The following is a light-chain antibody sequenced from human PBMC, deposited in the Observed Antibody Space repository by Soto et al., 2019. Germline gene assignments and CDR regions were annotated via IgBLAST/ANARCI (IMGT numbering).Light chain of an antibody. CDR1: RSDVGSYNL. CDR2: EGN. J-gene: IGLJ3*02. CDR3: CSYSTSSIWV. Sequence: QSALTQPASVSGSPGQSITISCPGTRSDVGSYNLVSWYQQHPGKAPKLIIYEGNKRPSGVSNRFSGSKSGSTASLTISGLQGEDEADYYCCSYSTSSIWVFGGGTKRTVL. V-gene: IGLV2-23*01.